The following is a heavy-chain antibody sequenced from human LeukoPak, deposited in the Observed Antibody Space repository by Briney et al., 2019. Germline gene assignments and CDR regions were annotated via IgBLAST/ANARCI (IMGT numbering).Heavy chain of an antibody. Sequence: PGGSLRLSCAASGFTFSSYAMHWVRQAPGKGLEWVAVISYDGSNKYYADSVKGRFTISRDNSKNTLYLQMNSPRAEDTAVYYCASWSGSGSYFDYWGQGTLVTVSS. V-gene: IGHV3-30*04. J-gene: IGHJ4*02. CDR3: ASWSGSGSYFDY. D-gene: IGHD1-26*01. CDR2: ISYDGSNK. CDR1: GFTFSSYA.